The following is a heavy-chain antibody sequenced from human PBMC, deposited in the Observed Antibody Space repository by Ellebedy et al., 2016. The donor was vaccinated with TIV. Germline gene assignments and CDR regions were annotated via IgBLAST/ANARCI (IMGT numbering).Heavy chain of an antibody. J-gene: IGHJ5*02. CDR3: AKELAEGRRAAAAPFDP. CDR1: GFTFDDYA. D-gene: IGHD6-13*01. Sequence: GGSLRLSXAASGFTFDDYAMHWVRQAPGKGLEWVSGISWNSGSIGYADSVKGRFTISRDNAKNSLYLQMNSLRAEDTALYYCAKELAEGRRAAAAPFDPWGQGTLVTVSS. V-gene: IGHV3-9*01. CDR2: ISWNSGSI.